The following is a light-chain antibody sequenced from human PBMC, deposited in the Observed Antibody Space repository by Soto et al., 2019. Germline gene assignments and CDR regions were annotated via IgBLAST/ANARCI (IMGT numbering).Light chain of an antibody. J-gene: IGKJ1*01. CDR2: DAS. CDR3: HERSNWPPWT. CDR1: QSVSSY. V-gene: IGKV3-11*01. Sequence: EIVLTQNQDTLSVSPGERATLSCRASQSVSSYLAWYQQKPGQAPRLLIYDASNRATGIPARFSGSGSGTDFTLTISSLEPEDFAVYYCHERSNWPPWTFGQVAKVDI.